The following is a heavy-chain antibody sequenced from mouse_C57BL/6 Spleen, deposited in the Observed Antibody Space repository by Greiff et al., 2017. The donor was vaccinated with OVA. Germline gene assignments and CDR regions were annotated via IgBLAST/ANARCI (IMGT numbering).Heavy chain of an antibody. J-gene: IGHJ4*01. D-gene: IGHD2-2*01. CDR1: GYAFTNYL. CDR2: INPGSGGT. CDR3: ARSTMVPLAYAMDY. V-gene: IGHV1-54*01. Sequence: QVQLQQSGAELVRPGTSVKVSCKASGYAFTNYLIEWVKQRPGQGLEWIGVINPGSGGTNYNEKFKGKATLTADKSSSTAYMQLSSLTSEDSAVYFCARSTMVPLAYAMDYWGQGTSVTVSS.